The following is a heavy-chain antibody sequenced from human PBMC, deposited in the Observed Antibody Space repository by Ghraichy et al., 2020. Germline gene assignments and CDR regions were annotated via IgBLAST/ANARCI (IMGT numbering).Heavy chain of an antibody. J-gene: IGHJ4*02. Sequence: SQTLSLTCTVSGGVISRSSYYWAWIRQPLGRGLEWIGSIYYTETTHYSPSLKSRLTISVDTSKNQFSLKLSSVTAADTAVYYCARPGDTSGYHYWGQGTLVTVSS. V-gene: IGHV4-39*01. D-gene: IGHD3-22*01. CDR3: ARPGDTSGYHY. CDR1: GGVISRSSYY. CDR2: IYYTETT.